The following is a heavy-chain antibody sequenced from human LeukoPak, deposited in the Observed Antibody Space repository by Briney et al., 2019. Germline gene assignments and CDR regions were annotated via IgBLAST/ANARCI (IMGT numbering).Heavy chain of an antibody. D-gene: IGHD3-3*01. Sequence: SCPTLSLPSQTLTLTCTFSGYSHSTNEVGVGWIRQPPGKALERLALIYWDDDKRYSPSLHSRLTITKDTSKKQVVLTMTKMDPVNTATYYCVPRPRRSVPAAHWDQGNL. V-gene: IGHV2-5*02. J-gene: IGHJ1*01. CDR3: VPRPRRSVPAAH. CDR1: GYSHSTNEVG. CDR2: IYWDDDK.